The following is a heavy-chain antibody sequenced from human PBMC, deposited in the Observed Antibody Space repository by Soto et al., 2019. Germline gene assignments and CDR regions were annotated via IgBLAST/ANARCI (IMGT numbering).Heavy chain of an antibody. Sequence: SVKVSCKASGGTFSSYAISWVRQAPGQGLEWMGGIIPIFGTANYAQKFQGRVTITADESTSTAYMELSSLRSEDTAVYYCAVEPRDYYDSSGPLFAWGQGTLVTVSS. CDR3: AVEPRDYYDSSGPLFA. J-gene: IGHJ5*02. CDR1: GGTFSSYA. V-gene: IGHV1-69*13. D-gene: IGHD3-22*01. CDR2: IIPIFGTA.